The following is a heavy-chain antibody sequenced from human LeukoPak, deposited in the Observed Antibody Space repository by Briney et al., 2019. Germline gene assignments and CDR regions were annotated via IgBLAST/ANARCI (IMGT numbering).Heavy chain of an antibody. D-gene: IGHD2-2*01. CDR2: IRSDGDST. CDR1: GFTFSNYR. J-gene: IGHJ6*02. V-gene: IGHV3-64*01. CDR3: ARDSSITNYYYGMDV. Sequence: PGGSLRLSCAASGFTFSNYRMNWVRQAPGKGLEYVSGIRSDGDSTYYANSVKGRFTISRDNSKSTLYLEMGSLRAEDMAVYYCARDSSITNYYYGMDVWGQGTTGTVSS.